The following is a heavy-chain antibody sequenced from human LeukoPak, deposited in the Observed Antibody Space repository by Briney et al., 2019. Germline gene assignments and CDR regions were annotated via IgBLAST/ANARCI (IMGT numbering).Heavy chain of an antibody. D-gene: IGHD5-18*01. V-gene: IGHV4-61*01. CDR2: IYYSGGT. Sequence: SETLSLTCTVSGGSVSSGSYYWSWIRQPPGKGLEWIGYIYYSGGTNYNPSLKSRVTISIDTSKNQFSLKLSSVTAADTAVFYCARGGGHSYGYAFDIWGQGTMVTVS. CDR3: ARGGGHSYGYAFDI. J-gene: IGHJ3*02. CDR1: GGSVSSGSYY.